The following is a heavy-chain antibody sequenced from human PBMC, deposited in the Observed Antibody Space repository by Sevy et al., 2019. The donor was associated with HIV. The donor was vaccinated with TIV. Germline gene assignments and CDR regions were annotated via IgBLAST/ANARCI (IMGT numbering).Heavy chain of an antibody. CDR3: ARALADWGSFHYSS. CDR2: IKQDGTDK. V-gene: IGHV3-7*01. J-gene: IGHJ4*02. D-gene: IGHD3-16*02. Sequence: GGSLRLSCAASGFTFATYWMTWVRQAPGEGLEWVAYIKQDGTDKYYIDSVKDRFTISRDNGKNSLYLHMSGLRAEDTAVYYCARALADWGSFHYSSWGRGTLVTVSS. CDR1: GFTFATYW.